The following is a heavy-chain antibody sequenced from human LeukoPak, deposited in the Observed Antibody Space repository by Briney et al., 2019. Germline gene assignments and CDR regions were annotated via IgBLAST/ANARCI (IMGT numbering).Heavy chain of an antibody. CDR2: IYTGGST. Sequence: WVSVIYTGGSTYYADSVKGRFTISRDNSKNTVYLQMNSLRAEDTAVYYCARGVSDAFDIWGQGTMVTVSS. D-gene: IGHD6-6*01. CDR3: ARGVSDAFDI. J-gene: IGHJ3*02. V-gene: IGHV3-53*01.